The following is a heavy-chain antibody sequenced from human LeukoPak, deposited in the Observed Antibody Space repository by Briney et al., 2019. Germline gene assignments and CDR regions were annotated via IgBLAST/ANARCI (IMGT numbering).Heavy chain of an antibody. CDR3: ERNWSFTLGQDPDDRVLTGDI. J-gene: IGHJ3*02. CDR2: INPNSGGT. D-gene: IGHD3-22*01. Sequence: ASVKVSCKASGSTFTCYYMHWVRQAPGQGLEWMGWINPNSGGTNYAQKFQGRVTMTRDTAISTAYLELSRLRSDDTAVYYCERNWSFTLGQDPDDRVLTGDIWGEGRMVTVSS. V-gene: IGHV1-2*02. CDR1: GSTFTCYY.